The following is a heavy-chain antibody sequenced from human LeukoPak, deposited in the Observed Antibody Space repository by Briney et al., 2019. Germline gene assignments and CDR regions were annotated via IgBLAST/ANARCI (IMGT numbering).Heavy chain of an antibody. Sequence: SETLSLTCSLSGGSTSSYAWGWIRRPQGKGMEWNGHIYRSGGPNYNPSLRSRLPISVDSSKNQFSLKMSSVTAADTAVYYCAKNRGSARDAFDIWGQGTVVTVSA. CDR1: GGSTSSYA. CDR3: AKNRGSARDAFDI. D-gene: IGHD3-16*01. CDR2: IYRSGGP. V-gene: IGHV4-59*01. J-gene: IGHJ3*02.